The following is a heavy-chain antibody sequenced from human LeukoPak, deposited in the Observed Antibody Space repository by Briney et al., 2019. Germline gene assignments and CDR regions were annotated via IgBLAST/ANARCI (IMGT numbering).Heavy chain of an antibody. CDR2: IYYSGST. CDR1: GGSISSSSYY. V-gene: IGHV4-39*01. Sequence: SETLSLTCTVSGGSISSSSYYWGWIRQPPGKGLEWIGSIYYSGSTYYNPSLKSRVTISVDTSKNQFSLKLSSVTAADTAVYYCARTYYDYVWGSYRFSPGVYYFDYWGQGTLVTVSS. CDR3: ARTYYDYVWGSYRFSPGVYYFDY. D-gene: IGHD3-16*02. J-gene: IGHJ4*02.